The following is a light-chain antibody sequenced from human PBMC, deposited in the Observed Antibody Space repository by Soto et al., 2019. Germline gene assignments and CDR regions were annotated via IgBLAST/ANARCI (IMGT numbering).Light chain of an antibody. J-gene: IGLJ1*01. CDR2: DNG. V-gene: IGLV1-51*01. CDR3: GTWDSSLSAYV. CDR1: SSNIGNNY. Sequence: QSVLTQPPSVSAAPGQKVTISCSGSSSNIGNNYLSWYQQLPGTAPKLLIYDNGKRPSGIPDRFSGSKSGTSATLGITGLQTGDEADYWCGTWDSSLSAYVFGPGTKLTVL.